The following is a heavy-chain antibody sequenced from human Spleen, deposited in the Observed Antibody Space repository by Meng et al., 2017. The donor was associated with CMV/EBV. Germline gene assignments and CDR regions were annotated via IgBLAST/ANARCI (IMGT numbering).Heavy chain of an antibody. D-gene: IGHD6-25*01. CDR2: ISYDGSNK. CDR3: ARERTAVYGMDV. Sequence: GESLKISCAASGFTFSSYAMHWVRQAPGKGLEWVAVISYDGSNKYYADSVKGRFTISRDNSKNTLYLQMNSLRAEDTAVYYCARERTAVYGMDVWGQGTTVTVSS. V-gene: IGHV3-30*04. CDR1: GFTFSSYA. J-gene: IGHJ6*02.